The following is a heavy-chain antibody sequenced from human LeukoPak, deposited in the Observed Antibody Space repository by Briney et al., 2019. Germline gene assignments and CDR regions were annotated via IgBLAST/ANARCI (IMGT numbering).Heavy chain of an antibody. V-gene: IGHV1-8*01. CDR3: ARVLPMPRRVNNDFWSGYYYKTRFDP. CDR2: MNPNSGNT. D-gene: IGHD3-3*01. J-gene: IGHJ5*02. CDR1: GYTFTSYD. Sequence: GASVKVSCKASGYTFTSYDINWVRQATGQGLEWMGWMNPNSGNTGYAQKFQGRVTMTRNTSISTAYMELSSLRSEDTAVYYCARVLPMPRRVNNDFWSGYYYKTRFDPWGQGTLVTVSS.